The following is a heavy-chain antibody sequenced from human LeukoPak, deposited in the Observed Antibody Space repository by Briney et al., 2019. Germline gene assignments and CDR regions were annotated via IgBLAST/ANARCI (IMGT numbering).Heavy chain of an antibody. V-gene: IGHV3-23*01. Sequence: PAGSLRLSCAASGFTFSSYAMSWVRQAPGKGLEWVSAISGSGGSTYYADSVKGRFTISRDNSKNTLYLQMNSLRAEDTAVYYCAKDFRQGPDCYFDYWGQGTLVTVSS. CDR2: ISGSGGST. J-gene: IGHJ4*02. CDR1: GFTFSSYA. CDR3: AKDFRQGPDCYFDY. D-gene: IGHD2-21*02.